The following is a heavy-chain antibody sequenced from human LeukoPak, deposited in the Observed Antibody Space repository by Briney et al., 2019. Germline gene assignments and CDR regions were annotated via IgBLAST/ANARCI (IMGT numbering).Heavy chain of an antibody. J-gene: IGHJ6*04. CDR3: AELGITMIGGV. CDR2: ITNSGNSG. Sequence: GGSLRLSCAASGFTFSDAYMTWIRQAPGKGLEWVSYITNSGNSGYYADSVKGRFTTSRDNAKNSLYLQMNSLRAEDTAVYYCAELGITMIGGVWGKGTTVTISS. D-gene: IGHD3-10*02. V-gene: IGHV3-11*04. CDR1: GFTFSDAY.